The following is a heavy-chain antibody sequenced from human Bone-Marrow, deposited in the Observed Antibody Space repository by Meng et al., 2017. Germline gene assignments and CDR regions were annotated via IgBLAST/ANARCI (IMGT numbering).Heavy chain of an antibody. CDR1: GFTFDDYA. V-gene: IGHV3-9*01. J-gene: IGHJ5*02. CDR2: ISWNSGSI. Sequence: SLKISCAASGFTFDDYAMHWVRQAPGKGLEWVSGISWNSGSIGYADSVKGRFTISRDNAKNSLYLQMNSLRAEDTAVYYCARGDYGGNSIPNWFDPWGQGTLVTVSS. D-gene: IGHD4-23*01. CDR3: ARGDYGGNSIPNWFDP.